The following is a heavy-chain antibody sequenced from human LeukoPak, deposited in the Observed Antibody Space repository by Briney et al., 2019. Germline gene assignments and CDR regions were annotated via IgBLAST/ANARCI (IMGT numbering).Heavy chain of an antibody. D-gene: IGHD6-25*01. CDR2: IYSGGST. CDR3: ARDQSTGSEPLFFGAFDI. Sequence: TGGSLRLPCAASGFTVSSNYMSWVRQAPGKGLEWVSVIYSGGSTYYADSVKGRFTISRDNSKNTLYLQMNSLRAEDTAVYYCARDQSTGSEPLFFGAFDIWGQGTMVTVSS. V-gene: IGHV3-66*02. J-gene: IGHJ3*02. CDR1: GFTVSSNY.